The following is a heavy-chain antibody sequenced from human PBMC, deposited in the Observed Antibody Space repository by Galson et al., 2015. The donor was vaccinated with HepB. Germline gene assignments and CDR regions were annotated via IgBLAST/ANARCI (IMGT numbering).Heavy chain of an antibody. Sequence: SLRLSCAASGFTFSSYGMHWVRQAPGKGLEWVAVISYDGSNKYYADSVKGRFTISRDNSKNTLYLQMNSLRAEDTAVYYCAKTAMVRDWYFDLWGRGTLVTVSS. CDR3: AKTAMVRDWYFDL. V-gene: IGHV3-30*18. D-gene: IGHD5-18*01. J-gene: IGHJ2*01. CDR1: GFTFSSYG. CDR2: ISYDGSNK.